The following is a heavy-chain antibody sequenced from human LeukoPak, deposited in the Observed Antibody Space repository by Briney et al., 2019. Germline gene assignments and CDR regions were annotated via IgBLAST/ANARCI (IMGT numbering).Heavy chain of an antibody. CDR3: AKAPYYYGSGSYPLYYYYGMDV. D-gene: IGHD3-10*01. V-gene: IGHV3-30*18. J-gene: IGHJ6*02. CDR1: GFTFSSYG. Sequence: GGSLRLSCAASGFTFSSYGMHWVRQAPGKGLEWVAVISYDGSNKYYADSVKGRFTISRDNSKNTLYLQMNSLRAEDTAVYYCAKAPYYYGSGSYPLYYYYGMDVWGQGTTVTVSS. CDR2: ISYDGSNK.